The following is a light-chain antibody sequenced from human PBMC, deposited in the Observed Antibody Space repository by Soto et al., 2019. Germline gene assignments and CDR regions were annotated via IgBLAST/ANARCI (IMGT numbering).Light chain of an antibody. V-gene: IGLV3-21*02. Sequence: SYELTQPPSVSVAPGQTARITCGGNNIGGKSVHWYQQKPGQAPVLVVNDVSDRPSGIPERFSGSKSGNTATLTISRVEAGDEAEYYCQVWDSSSDHVVFGGGTKLTVL. J-gene: IGLJ3*02. CDR1: NIGGKS. CDR3: QVWDSSSDHVV. CDR2: DVS.